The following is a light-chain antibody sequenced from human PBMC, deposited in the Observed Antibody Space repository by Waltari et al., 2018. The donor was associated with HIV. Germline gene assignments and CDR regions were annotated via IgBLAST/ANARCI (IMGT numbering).Light chain of an antibody. CDR1: RSDVGDYNY. V-gene: IGLV2-14*01. CDR2: EVS. Sequence: QSALTQPASVSGSPGQSITISCTGTRSDVGDYNYVSWYQQLPGKAPKLIIYEVSNRPSGVSNLFSCSKSGNTASLTISGLQPEDETDFYCSSYTTTSTGVLFGGGTKLTVL. J-gene: IGLJ3*02. CDR3: SSYTTTSTGVL.